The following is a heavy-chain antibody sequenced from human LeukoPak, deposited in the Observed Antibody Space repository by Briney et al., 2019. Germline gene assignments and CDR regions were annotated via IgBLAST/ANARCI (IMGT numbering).Heavy chain of an antibody. D-gene: IGHD6-19*01. J-gene: IGHJ4*02. CDR2: FYPGDSDT. V-gene: IGHV5-51*01. Sequence: GESLKISCKGSGYSFTSYWIGRVRQLPGKGLEWRGIFYPGDSDTRYSPSFQGQVTISADKSIRTAYLQWSSLKASNTAMYNCARDLPIVVAGEVDYCGQGNLVSVSS. CDR1: GYSFTSYW. CDR3: ARDLPIVVAGEVDY.